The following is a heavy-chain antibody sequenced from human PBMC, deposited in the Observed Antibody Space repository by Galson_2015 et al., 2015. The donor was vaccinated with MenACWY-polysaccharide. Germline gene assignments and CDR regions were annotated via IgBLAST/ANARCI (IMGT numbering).Heavy chain of an antibody. Sequence: SLRLSCAASGFSFSRYAINWVRQAPGKGLEWVAGISSSGGSTQFAGSVKGRFTISRDNSQNTVHLQMNSLRAEDTAVYYCAAGYFRYDYWGQGTPVTVSS. CDR2: ISSSGGST. CDR1: GFSFSRYA. J-gene: IGHJ4*02. CDR3: AAGYFRYDY. D-gene: IGHD2-15*01. V-gene: IGHV3-23*01.